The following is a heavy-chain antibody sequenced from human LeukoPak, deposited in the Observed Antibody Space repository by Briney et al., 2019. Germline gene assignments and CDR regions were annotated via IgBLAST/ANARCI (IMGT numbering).Heavy chain of an antibody. D-gene: IGHD3-3*01. CDR3: ARDQRITIFGVATDNWFDP. Sequence: SETLSLTCTVSGGSISSYYWSWTRQPPGKGLEWIGYIYDSGSTNYNPSLKSRVTISVDTSKNQFSLKLSSVTAADTAVYYCARDQRITIFGVATDNWFDPWGQGTLVTVSS. CDR1: GGSISSYY. J-gene: IGHJ5*02. CDR2: IYDSGST. V-gene: IGHV4-59*01.